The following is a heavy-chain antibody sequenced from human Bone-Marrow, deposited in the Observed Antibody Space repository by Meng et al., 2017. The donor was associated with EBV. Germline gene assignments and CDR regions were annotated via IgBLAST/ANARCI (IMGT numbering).Heavy chain of an antibody. CDR2: IHYSGST. D-gene: IGHD2-2*01. CDR1: GGSVSSCSYY. J-gene: IGHJ5*02. Sequence: QSQEYGPGLVNASETLFLTFTVSGGSVSSCSYYWSWIRQPPGKGLEWIGYIHYSGSTNYNPSLKSRVTISVDTSKNQFSLKLSSVTAADTAVYYCARADCSSTSCYDSRGWFDPWGQGTLVTVSS. CDR3: ARADCSSTSCYDSRGWFDP. V-gene: IGHV4-61*01.